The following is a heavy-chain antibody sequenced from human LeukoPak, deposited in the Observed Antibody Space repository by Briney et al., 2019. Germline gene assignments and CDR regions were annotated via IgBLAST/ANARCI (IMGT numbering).Heavy chain of an antibody. CDR1: GFTFSSYW. CDR3: ARDAYSGSSNFDY. V-gene: IGHV3-7*01. D-gene: IGHD1-26*01. CDR2: IKQDGSEK. J-gene: IGHJ4*02. Sequence: GGSLRLSCEVSGFTFSSYWMSWVRQAPGKGLEWVANIKQDGSEKYYVDSVTGRFTISRDNAKNSLYLQMNSLRAEDAAVYYCARDAYSGSSNFDYWGQGTLVTVSS.